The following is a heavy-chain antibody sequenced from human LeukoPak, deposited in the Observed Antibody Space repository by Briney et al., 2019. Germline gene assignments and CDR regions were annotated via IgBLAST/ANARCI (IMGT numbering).Heavy chain of an antibody. Sequence: SVKVSCKASGGTFSGYAISWVRQAPGQGLEWMGGIIPIFGTANYAQKFQGRVTITADESTSTAYMELSSLRSEDTAVYYCARVSSSWPPYYYYYMDVWGKGTTVTVSS. CDR3: ARVSSSWPPYYYYYMDV. D-gene: IGHD6-13*01. CDR1: GGTFSGYA. V-gene: IGHV1-69*13. CDR2: IIPIFGTA. J-gene: IGHJ6*03.